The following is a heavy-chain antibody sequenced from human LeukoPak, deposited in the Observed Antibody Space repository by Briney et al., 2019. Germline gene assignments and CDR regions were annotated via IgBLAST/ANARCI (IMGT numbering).Heavy chain of an antibody. V-gene: IGHV4-39*07. CDR2: IYYSGST. CDR3: ARGGAGGAFDI. D-gene: IGHD1-14*01. J-gene: IGHJ3*02. Sequence: SETLSLTCTVSGGSISSSSYYWGWIRQPPGKGLEWIGSIYYSGSTYYNPSLKSRVTISVDTSKNHFSLKLNSVTAADTAVYYCARGGAGGAFDIWGQGTMVTVSS. CDR1: GGSISSSSYY.